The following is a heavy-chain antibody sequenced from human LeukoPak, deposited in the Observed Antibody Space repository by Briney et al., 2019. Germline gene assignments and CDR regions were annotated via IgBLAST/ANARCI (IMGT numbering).Heavy chain of an antibody. CDR3: ARVRSYYYDSSGYGGPFDY. V-gene: IGHV1-3*01. J-gene: IGHJ4*02. D-gene: IGHD3-22*01. CDR1: GYTFTSYA. CDR2: INAGNGNT. Sequence: ASVKVSCKASGYTFTSYAMHWVRQAPGQRLEWMGWINAGNGNTKYSQKFQGRVTMTRDTSTSTVYMELSSLRSEDTAVYYCARVRSYYYDSSGYGGPFDYWGQGTLVTVSS.